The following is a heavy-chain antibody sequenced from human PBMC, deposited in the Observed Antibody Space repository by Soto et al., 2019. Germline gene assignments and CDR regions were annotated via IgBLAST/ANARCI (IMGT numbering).Heavy chain of an antibody. V-gene: IGHV4-30-4*01. D-gene: IGHD2-2*01. Sequence: TSETLSLTCAVSGGSISSGDYYWSWIRQPPGKGLEWIGYIYYSGSTYYNPSLKSRVTISVDTSKNQFSLKVTSVTAADTAVYYCGSFHGYCISSSCHGHYAMDVWGQGTTVTVSS. CDR2: IYYSGST. J-gene: IGHJ6*02. CDR1: GGSISSGDYY. CDR3: GSFHGYCISSSCHGHYAMDV.